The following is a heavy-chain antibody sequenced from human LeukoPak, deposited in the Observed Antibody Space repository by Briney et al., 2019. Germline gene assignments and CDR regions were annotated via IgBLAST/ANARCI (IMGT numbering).Heavy chain of an antibody. CDR1: GDSIRSHY. Sequence: SETLSLTCSVSGDSIRSHYWNWIRQPAGKGLEWIGRIYTSGSTNYNPSLKSRVTMSVDTSKNQFSLKLSSVTAADTAVYYCARDRYYYDSSGSRFDYWGQGTLVTVSS. J-gene: IGHJ4*02. CDR2: IYTSGST. CDR3: ARDRYYYDSSGSRFDY. V-gene: IGHV4-4*07. D-gene: IGHD3-22*01.